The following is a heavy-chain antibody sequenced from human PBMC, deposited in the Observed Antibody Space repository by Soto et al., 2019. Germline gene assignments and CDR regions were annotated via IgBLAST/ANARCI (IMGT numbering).Heavy chain of an antibody. D-gene: IGHD6-13*01. CDR1: GYTFTSYG. V-gene: IGHV1-18*04. J-gene: IGHJ4*02. CDR2: SSAYNGNT. Sequence: ASVKVFFKASGYTFTSYGSSWVRQAPGQGRGLMGWSSAYNGNTNYEQKLQGRVTMTTDKSTRTAQMELRSLRCDDTTVYYCAIDRRELDSITWYYFKYWGEGRLVNVST. CDR3: AIDRRELDSITWYYFKY.